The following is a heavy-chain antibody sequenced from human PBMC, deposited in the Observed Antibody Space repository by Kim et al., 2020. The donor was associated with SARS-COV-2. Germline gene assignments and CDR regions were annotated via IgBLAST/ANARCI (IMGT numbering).Heavy chain of an antibody. D-gene: IGHD3-16*01. V-gene: IGHV3-64D*09. CDR1: GFIFSGYS. Sequence: GGSLRLSCSVSGFIFSGYSMHWVRQAPGKGLEYVSAISPDGGSTYYTDSVKGRFTISRDNSKNTLYLQMSSLRVEDTAVYYCEPTYYDSRWGQGTLVTVSS. CDR2: ISPDGGST. CDR3: EPTYYDSR. J-gene: IGHJ4*02.